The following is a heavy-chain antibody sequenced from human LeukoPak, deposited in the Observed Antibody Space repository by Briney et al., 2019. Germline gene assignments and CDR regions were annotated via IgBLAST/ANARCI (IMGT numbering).Heavy chain of an antibody. V-gene: IGHV4-59*01. CDR1: GGPISSFY. Sequence: SETPSLTCTVSGGPISSFYWRWIRQPPGKGLEWIGYIYHSGSTNYNPSLKSRVTISVDTSKNQFSLKLSSVTAADTAVYYCARDGYSGNDGLWGQGTLVTVSS. J-gene: IGHJ4*02. CDR3: ARDGYSGNDGL. D-gene: IGHD5-12*01. CDR2: IYHSGST.